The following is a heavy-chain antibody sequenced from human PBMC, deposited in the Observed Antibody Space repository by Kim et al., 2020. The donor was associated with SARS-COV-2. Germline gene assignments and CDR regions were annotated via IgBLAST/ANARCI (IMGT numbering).Heavy chain of an antibody. Sequence: ASVKVSCKASGYTFTSYAMNWVRQAPGQGLEWMGWINTNTGNPTYAQGFTGRFVFSLDTSVSTAYLQISSLKAEDTAVYYCARIPVRLLWFGELLNGLDYWGQGTLVTVSS. CDR1: GYTFTSYA. V-gene: IGHV7-4-1*02. CDR3: ARIPVRLLWFGELLNGLDY. CDR2: INTNTGNP. D-gene: IGHD3-10*01. J-gene: IGHJ4*02.